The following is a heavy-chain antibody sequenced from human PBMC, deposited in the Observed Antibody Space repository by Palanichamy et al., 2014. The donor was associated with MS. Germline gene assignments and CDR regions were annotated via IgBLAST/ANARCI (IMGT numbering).Heavy chain of an antibody. J-gene: IGHJ4*02. V-gene: IGHV3-30-3*01. CDR3: ATCDGDSSAWCGSWDY. CDR2: ISYDGSRK. CDR1: RFSFSGYA. Sequence: QVRLVESGGGVVQPGRSLRLSCAASRFSFSGYAVHWVRQAPGKGLEWVAIISYDGSRKYYADSVKGRLTISRDNSKNMVFLQMNNLTPEDTAVYYCATCDGDSSAWCGSWDYWGQGTLVIVSS. D-gene: IGHD6-19*01.